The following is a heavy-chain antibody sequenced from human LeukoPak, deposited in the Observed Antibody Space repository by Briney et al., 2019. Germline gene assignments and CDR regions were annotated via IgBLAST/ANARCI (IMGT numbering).Heavy chain of an antibody. CDR1: GYTFTDYY. Sequence: GASVKVSCKASGYTFTDYYMHWVRQAPGQGLEWMGWIKPNSGGTNYAQKFHGRVTMTRDTSISTASEQLSRLRSDDTAVYYCARGSAMVTTYRGGNWFDPWGQGALVTVSS. J-gene: IGHJ5*02. D-gene: IGHD5-18*01. CDR2: IKPNSGGT. V-gene: IGHV1-2*02. CDR3: ARGSAMVTTYRGGNWFDP.